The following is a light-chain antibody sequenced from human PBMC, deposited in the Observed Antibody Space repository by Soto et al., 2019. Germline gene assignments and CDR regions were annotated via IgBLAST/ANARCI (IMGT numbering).Light chain of an antibody. CDR3: QKYNSAPLT. CDR2: AAS. CDR1: QGISNY. Sequence: DIQMTQSPSSLYASVGDRVTITCRASQGISNYFSLYQQKAGKVPKLLIYAASTLQSGVPSRFSGSGSGTDFTLTISSLQPEDVATYYCQKYNSAPLTFGGGTKVEIK. V-gene: IGKV1-27*01. J-gene: IGKJ4*01.